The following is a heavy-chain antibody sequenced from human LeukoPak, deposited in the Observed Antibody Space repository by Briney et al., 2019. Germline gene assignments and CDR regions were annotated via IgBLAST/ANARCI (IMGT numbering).Heavy chain of an antibody. V-gene: IGHV3-15*01. J-gene: IGHJ6*03. CDR1: GFTFSNAW. Sequence: PGGSPRLSCAASGFTFSNAWMSWVRQAPGKGLEWVGRIKSKTDGGTTDYAAPVKGRFTISRDDSKNTLYLQMNSLKTEDTAVYYCTTDRGDYGSGTYEIYYYYMDVWGKGTTVTVSS. CDR2: IKSKTDGGTT. CDR3: TTDRGDYGSGTYEIYYYYMDV. D-gene: IGHD3-10*01.